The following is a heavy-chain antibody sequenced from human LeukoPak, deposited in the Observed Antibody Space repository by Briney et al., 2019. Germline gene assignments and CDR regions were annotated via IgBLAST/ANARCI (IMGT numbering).Heavy chain of an antibody. CDR2: MNHSGST. Sequence: SETLSLTCAVYGGSFSGYYWSWIRQPPGKGLEWIGEMNHSGSTNYNPSLKSRVTISVDTSKNQFSLKLSSVTAADTAVYYCTRDSIFEGFDPWGQGTLVTVSS. CDR3: TRDSIFEGFDP. D-gene: IGHD3-3*01. J-gene: IGHJ5*02. CDR1: GGSFSGYY. V-gene: IGHV4-34*01.